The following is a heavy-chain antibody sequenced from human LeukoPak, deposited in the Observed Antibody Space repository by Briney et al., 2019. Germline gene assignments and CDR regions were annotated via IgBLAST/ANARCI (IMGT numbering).Heavy chain of an antibody. V-gene: IGHV4-34*09. CDR3: ASTHYYGSGSYGVIVDY. J-gene: IGHJ4*02. D-gene: IGHD3-10*01. CDR2: INHSGST. CDR1: GGSFSGYY. Sequence: SETLSLTCAVYGGSFSGYYWSWIRQPPGKGLEWIGEINHSGSTYYNPSLKSRVTISVDTSKNQFSLKLSSVTAADTAVYYCASTHYYGSGSYGVIVDYWGQGTLVIVSS.